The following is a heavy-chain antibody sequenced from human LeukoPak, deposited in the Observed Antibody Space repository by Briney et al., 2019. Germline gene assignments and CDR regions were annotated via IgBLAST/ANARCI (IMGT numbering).Heavy chain of an antibody. V-gene: IGHV1-18*01. J-gene: IGHJ6*02. D-gene: IGHD2-15*01. CDR2: ISAYNGNT. CDR3: ARDLLGYCSGGSCPKMDV. Sequence: GASVTVSCKASGYTFTSYGISWVRQAPGQGLEWMGWISAYNGNTNYAQKLQGRVTMATDTSTSTAYMELRSLRSDDTAVYYCARDLLGYCSGGSCPKMDVWGQGTTVTVSS. CDR1: GYTFTSYG.